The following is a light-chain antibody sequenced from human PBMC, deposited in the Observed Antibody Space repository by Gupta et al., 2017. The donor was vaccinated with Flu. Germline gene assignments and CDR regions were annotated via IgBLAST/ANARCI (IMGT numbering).Light chain of an antibody. Sequence: EIVLTQSPATLSLSPGERATLSCRASQSVSSFLAWYQQTPGQAPRLLIYESSNRATGIPARFSGSGSGTDFTLTISSLEPEDFAVYYCQQRSNWPPTFGQGTKVEIK. J-gene: IGKJ1*01. CDR1: QSVSSF. V-gene: IGKV3-11*01. CDR2: ESS. CDR3: QQRSNWPPT.